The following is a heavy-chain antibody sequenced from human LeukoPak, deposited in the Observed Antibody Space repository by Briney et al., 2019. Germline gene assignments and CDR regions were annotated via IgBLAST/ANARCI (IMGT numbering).Heavy chain of an antibody. V-gene: IGHV5-10-1*01. D-gene: IGHD2-2*01. J-gene: IGHJ6*04. Sequence: GESLKISCQGSGYSFTSYWISWVRQMPGKGLEWMGRIDPSDSYTNYSPSFQGHVTISADKSISTAYLQWSSPKASDTAMYYCARHWYCSSTSCYHLDVWGKGTTVTVSS. CDR2: IDPSDSYT. CDR3: ARHWYCSSTSCYHLDV. CDR1: GYSFTSYW.